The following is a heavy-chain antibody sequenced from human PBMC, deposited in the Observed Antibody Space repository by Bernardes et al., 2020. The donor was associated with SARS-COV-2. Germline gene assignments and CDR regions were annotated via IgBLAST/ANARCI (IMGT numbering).Heavy chain of an antibody. CDR1: GYTFTGYY. CDR2: INPNSGGT. V-gene: IGHV1-2*04. Sequence: ASVKVSCKASGYTFTGYYMHWVRQAPGQGLEWMGWINPNSGGTNYAQKFQGWVTMTRDTSISTAYMELSRLRSDDTAVYYCARGDYYYDSSGYYSYWGQGTLLTVSS. CDR3: ARGDYYYDSSGYYSY. J-gene: IGHJ4*02. D-gene: IGHD3-22*01.